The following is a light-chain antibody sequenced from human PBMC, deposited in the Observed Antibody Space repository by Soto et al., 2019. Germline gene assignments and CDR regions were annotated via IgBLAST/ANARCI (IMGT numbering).Light chain of an antibody. J-gene: IGKJ1*01. Sequence: EIQMTQSPSTLSASVGDRVTIACRAGQSISSWLAWYQQKPGKAPKLLIYDAYSLESGTPSRFSGSGSGTDFTLTITSLQPDDFATYYCQHYNSYSEAFGQRTKVDI. V-gene: IGKV1-5*01. CDR3: QHYNSYSEA. CDR1: QSISSW. CDR2: DAY.